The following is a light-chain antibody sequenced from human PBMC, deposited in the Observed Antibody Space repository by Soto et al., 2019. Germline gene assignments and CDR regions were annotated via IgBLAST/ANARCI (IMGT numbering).Light chain of an antibody. CDR3: QQTYTTPEIT. Sequence: VQMTQSPSTLSASVGDRVTITCRASQSISSWLAWYQQKPGKAPKLLMYGASYLKSGVPTRFSGSGSGTDFTLTISSLQPEDFAIYYCQQTYTTPEITFGQGTRLEIK. V-gene: IGKV1-39*01. CDR1: QSISSW. J-gene: IGKJ5*01. CDR2: GAS.